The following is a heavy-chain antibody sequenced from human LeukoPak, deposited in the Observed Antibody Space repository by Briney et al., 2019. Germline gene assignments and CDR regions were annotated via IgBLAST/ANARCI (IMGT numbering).Heavy chain of an antibody. J-gene: IGHJ4*02. V-gene: IGHV4-59*01. CDR3: ARVSYYFDY. Sequence: SETLSLTCTVSGGSISSYYWSWIRQPPGKGLEWIGYIYDSGSTNYNPSLKSRVTISVDTSKNQFSLKLSSVTAADTAVYYCARVSYYFDYRGQGTLVTVSS. CDR2: IYDSGST. D-gene: IGHD3-16*02. CDR1: GGSISSYY.